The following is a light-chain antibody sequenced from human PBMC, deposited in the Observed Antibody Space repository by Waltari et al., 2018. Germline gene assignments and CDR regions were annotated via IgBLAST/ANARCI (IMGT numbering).Light chain of an antibody. J-gene: IGLJ2*01. CDR1: SSNSGSNY. V-gene: IGLV1-47*01. CDR2: RNN. Sequence: QSVLTQPPSVSGTPGQRVTISCSGSSSNSGSNYVYWYQQLPGTAPKLLVYRNNQRPSGVPDRVSGSESGSSASLEISGLRSEDEADYYCAAWDDRLSGRLFGGGTKLTVL. CDR3: AAWDDRLSGRL.